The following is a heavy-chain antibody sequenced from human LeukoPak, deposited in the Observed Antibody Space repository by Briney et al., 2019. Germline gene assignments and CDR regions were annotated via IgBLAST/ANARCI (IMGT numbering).Heavy chain of an antibody. V-gene: IGHV3-15*07. CDR3: YTSITDY. CDR2: IRSKIDGGAT. D-gene: IGHD2-21*01. Sequence: PGGSLRLSCAASEFTFSSYAMHWVRQAPGKGLEWVGRIRSKIDGGATDYAAPVKGRFTISRDDSKNTLYLQINSLKIEDTAMYYCYTSITDYWGQGTLVTVSS. CDR1: EFTFSSYA. J-gene: IGHJ4*02.